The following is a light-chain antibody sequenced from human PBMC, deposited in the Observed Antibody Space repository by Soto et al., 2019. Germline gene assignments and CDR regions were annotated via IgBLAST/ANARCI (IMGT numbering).Light chain of an antibody. CDR1: SSDIGNYNF. CDR2: DVS. J-gene: IGLJ3*02. CDR3: CSYAGSFTWV. Sequence: QSALTQPRSVSGSPGQSVSNSCTGSSSDIGNYNFVSWYQQHPGKAPKLMISDVSVRPSGVPDRFSGSKSGNTASLTISGLQAEDDADYHCCSYAGSFTWVFGGGTKLTVL. V-gene: IGLV2-11*01.